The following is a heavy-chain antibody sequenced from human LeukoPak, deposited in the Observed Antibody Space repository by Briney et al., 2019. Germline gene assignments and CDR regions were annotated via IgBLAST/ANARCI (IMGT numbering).Heavy chain of an antibody. CDR2: IYYHENT. CDR1: GFTFSSHSMN. D-gene: IGHD1-1*01. CDR3: ARRAYSAAYWKHFDY. J-gene: IGHJ4*02. V-gene: IGHV4-39*01. Sequence: GSLRLSCAASGFTFSSHSMNWVPQAPGKGLEWLGSIYYHENTYYNSSLKSRVTISVDTSKNQFSLKLNSVTAADTAVYFCARRAYSAAYWKHFDYWGQGTLVTVSS.